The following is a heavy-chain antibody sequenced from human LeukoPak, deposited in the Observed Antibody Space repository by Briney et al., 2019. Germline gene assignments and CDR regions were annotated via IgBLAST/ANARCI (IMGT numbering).Heavy chain of an antibody. V-gene: IGHV3-23*01. CDR1: GFTFTSYA. Sequence: GGSLRLSCAASGFTFTSYAMSWVRQAPGKGLEWVSAMSADGGGTYIADSLKGRCTISRDNSKSTLSLQMNSLRAEDTAIYYCAKSSGASTYYFDYWGQGILVTVS. CDR3: AKSSGASTYYFDY. J-gene: IGHJ4*02. D-gene: IGHD2-15*01. CDR2: MSADGGGT.